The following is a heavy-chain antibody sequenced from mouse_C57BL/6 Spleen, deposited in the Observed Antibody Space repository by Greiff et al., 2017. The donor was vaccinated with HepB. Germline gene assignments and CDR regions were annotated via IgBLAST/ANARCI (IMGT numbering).Heavy chain of an antibody. Sequence: EVKLQQSGPELVKPGASVKISCKASGYTFTDYYMNWVKQSHGKSLEWIGDINPNNGGTSYNQKFKGKATLTVDKSSSTAYMELRSLTSEDSAVYYCARYGYYAMDYWGQGTSFTVSS. D-gene: IGHD1-1*02. CDR2: INPNNGGT. CDR3: ARYGYYAMDY. V-gene: IGHV1-26*01. CDR1: GYTFTDYY. J-gene: IGHJ4*01.